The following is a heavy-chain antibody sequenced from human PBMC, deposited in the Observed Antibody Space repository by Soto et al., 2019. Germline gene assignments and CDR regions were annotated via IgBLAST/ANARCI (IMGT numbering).Heavy chain of an antibody. CDR3: ARSKIAAAGTDWFDP. CDR1: GGTFSSYA. J-gene: IGHJ5*02. V-gene: IGHV1-69*13. D-gene: IGHD6-13*01. Sequence: SVKVSCKASGGTFSSYAISWVRQAPGQGLEWMGGIIPIFGTANYAQKFQGRVTITAGESTSTAYMELSSLRSEDTAVYYCARSKIAAAGTDWFDPWGQGTLVTVSS. CDR2: IIPIFGTA.